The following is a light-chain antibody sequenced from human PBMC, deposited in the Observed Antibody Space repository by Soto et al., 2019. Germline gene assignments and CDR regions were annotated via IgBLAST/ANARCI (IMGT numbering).Light chain of an antibody. J-gene: IGKJ5*01. V-gene: IGKV1-12*01. CDR2: STS. CDR1: QSVDNW. CDR3: QQANTFPFT. Sequence: DIQLTQSPSSVSASVGDSVTITCRASQSVDNWSAWYQQKPGKAPKLLIYSTSSLQSGVPSRFSGSGSGTDFTLTISGLQPEDFAIYYCQQANTFPFTFGQGTRLDIK.